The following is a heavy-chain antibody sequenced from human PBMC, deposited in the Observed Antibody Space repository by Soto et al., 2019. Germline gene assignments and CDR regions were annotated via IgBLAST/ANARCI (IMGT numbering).Heavy chain of an antibody. CDR3: ARDRAYYYGMDV. V-gene: IGHV3-21*01. CDR1: GFTFSSYA. D-gene: IGHD3-10*01. J-gene: IGHJ6*02. CDR2: ISGSSSYI. Sequence: GGSLRLSCAASGFTFSSYAMSWVRQAPGKGLEWVSAISGSSSYIYYADSVKGRFTISRDNAKNSLYLQMNSLRAEDTAVYYSARDRAYYYGMDVWGQGTTVTVSS.